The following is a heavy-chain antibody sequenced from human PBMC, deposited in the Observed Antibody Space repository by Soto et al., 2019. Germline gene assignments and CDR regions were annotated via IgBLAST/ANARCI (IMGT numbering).Heavy chain of an antibody. J-gene: IGHJ3*02. D-gene: IGHD6-13*01. V-gene: IGHV5-51*01. CDR2: IYPGDSDT. CDR3: ARQLIAAAGTVGAFDI. Sequence: PGEFLKISCKGSGDSFISYWIGWVRQMPGKGLEWMGIIYPGDSDTRYSPSFQGQVTISADKSISTAYLQWSSLKASDTAMYYCARQLIAAAGTVGAFDIWGQGTMVTVSS. CDR1: GDSFISYW.